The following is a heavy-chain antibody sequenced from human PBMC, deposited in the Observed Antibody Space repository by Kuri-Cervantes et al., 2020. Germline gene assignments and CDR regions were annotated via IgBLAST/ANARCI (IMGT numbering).Heavy chain of an antibody. CDR1: GFTFDDYA. V-gene: IGHV3-23*01. D-gene: IGHD6-19*01. Sequence: GESLKISCAASGFTFDDYAMHWVRQAPGKGLEWVSAISGSGGSTYYADSVKGRFTISRDNSKNTLYLQMNSLRAEDTAAYYCARHVGYSSGSWEDYFDYWGQGTLVTVSS. CDR2: ISGSGGST. J-gene: IGHJ4*02. CDR3: ARHVGYSSGSWEDYFDY.